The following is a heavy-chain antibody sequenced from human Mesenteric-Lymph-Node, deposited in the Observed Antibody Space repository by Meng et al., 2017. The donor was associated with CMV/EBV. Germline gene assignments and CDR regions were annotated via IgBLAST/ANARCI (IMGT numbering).Heavy chain of an antibody. CDR1: GGSISSSNW. Sequence: CAVSGGSISSSNWWTWVRQPPEKGLEWIGEVYHNGNTNYNPSLKSRVTISVDKSKNQFSLKLTSLTAADTAVYYCARTYSDYDKFDYWGQGTLVTVSS. D-gene: IGHD4-11*01. CDR2: VYHNGNT. V-gene: IGHV4-4*02. CDR3: ARTYSDYDKFDY. J-gene: IGHJ4*02.